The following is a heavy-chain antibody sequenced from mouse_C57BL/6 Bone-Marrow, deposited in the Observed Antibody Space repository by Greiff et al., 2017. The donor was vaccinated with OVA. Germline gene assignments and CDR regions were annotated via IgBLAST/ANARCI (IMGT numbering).Heavy chain of an antibody. CDR3: ARYYYGRSYVNY. D-gene: IGHD1-1*01. CDR1: GYTFTSYW. CDR2: IHPNSGST. J-gene: IGHJ2*01. Sequence: VQLQQPGAELVKPGASVKLSCKASGYTFTSYWMHWVKQRPGQGLEWIGMIHPNSGSTNYNEKFKSKATLTVDKSSSTAYMQLSSLTSEDSAVYYCARYYYGRSYVNYWGQGTTLTVSS. V-gene: IGHV1-64*01.